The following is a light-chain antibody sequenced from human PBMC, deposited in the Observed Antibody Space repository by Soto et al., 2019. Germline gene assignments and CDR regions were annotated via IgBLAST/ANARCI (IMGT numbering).Light chain of an antibody. CDR3: QQRSKWLT. CDR2: DAS. Sequence: EIVLTQPPATLSLSPGERPTLSCRASQSVSSYLAWCQQKPGQAPRLLIYDASNRATGIPARFSGSGSGTDFTLTISSLEPEDFAVYYCQQRSKWLTFGGGTKVDIK. V-gene: IGKV3-11*01. J-gene: IGKJ4*01. CDR1: QSVSSY.